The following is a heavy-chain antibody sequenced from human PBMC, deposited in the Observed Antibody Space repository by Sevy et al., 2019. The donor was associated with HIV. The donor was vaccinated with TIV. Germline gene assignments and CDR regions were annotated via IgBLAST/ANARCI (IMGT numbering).Heavy chain of an antibody. CDR3: ARDHEFYDYGDYGPTFFPDY. CDR1: GFSFSSYG. J-gene: IGHJ4*02. CDR2: IWFDGSNS. Sequence: GSLRLSCAAPGFSFSSYGMHWVRQAPGKGLEWVALIWFDGSNSYYADSVKGRFTISRDTSKNTVYLQMNSLRAEDTAVYYCARDHEFYDYGDYGPTFFPDYWGQGNLVTVSS. D-gene: IGHD4-17*01. V-gene: IGHV3-33*01.